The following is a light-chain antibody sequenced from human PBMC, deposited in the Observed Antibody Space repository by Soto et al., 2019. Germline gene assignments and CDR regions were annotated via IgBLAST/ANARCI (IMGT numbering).Light chain of an antibody. CDR3: QQSYTTPRT. CDR1: QSITTY. J-gene: IGKJ1*01. Sequence: DIQMTQSPPSLSASVGDRVTITCRASQSITTYLNWYQQKPGKAPKVLIYAASSFQSGVPSRFSGSGSGTEFTLTISSLQPEDFATYYCQQSYTTPRTFGQGTKLEIK. V-gene: IGKV1-39*01. CDR2: AAS.